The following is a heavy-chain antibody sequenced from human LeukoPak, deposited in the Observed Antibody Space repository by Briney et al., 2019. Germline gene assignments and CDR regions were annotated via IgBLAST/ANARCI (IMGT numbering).Heavy chain of an antibody. J-gene: IGHJ4*02. CDR1: GFDFSDSR. CDR3: VRGDWYFES. CDR2: INRDGTEK. Sequence: PGGSLRLSCATSGFDFSDSRMTWVRQAPGEGLQWVANINRDGTEKHFLDSVEGRFTISRDNAKKSLYLQMSSLRPQDTALYFCVRGDWYFESWGQGTLVTVSS. V-gene: IGHV3-7*04. D-gene: IGHD2-21*01.